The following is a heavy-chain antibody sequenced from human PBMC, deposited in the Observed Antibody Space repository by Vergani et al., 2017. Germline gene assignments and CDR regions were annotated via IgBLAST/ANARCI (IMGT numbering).Heavy chain of an antibody. CDR2: MDYSGST. J-gene: IGHJ4*02. Sequence: VQLVESGGGLVKPGGSLRLSCAASGFTFTNYNMNWVRQAPGKGLEWIGSMDYSGSTSYNPSLESRISISFETPKNQFSLRLTSVTAADTAVYYCASKRGACRAAYCHSYDFWGPGTLVGVSS. D-gene: IGHD2-15*01. V-gene: IGHV4-59*05. CDR3: ASKRGACRAAYCHSYDF. CDR1: GFTFTNYN.